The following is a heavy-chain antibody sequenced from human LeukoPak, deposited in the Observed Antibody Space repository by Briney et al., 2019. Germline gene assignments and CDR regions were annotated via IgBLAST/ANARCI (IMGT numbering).Heavy chain of an antibody. CDR2: ISSNGGST. V-gene: IGHV3-64D*09. Sequence: PGGSLRLSCSASGFTFSSYAMHWVRQAPGKGLEYVSAISSNGGSTYYADSVKGRFTISRDNSKNTLYLQMSSLRAEDTAVYYCVKASAAGSLFFDYWGQGTLVTVSS. CDR3: VKASAAGSLFFDY. D-gene: IGHD6-13*01. J-gene: IGHJ4*02. CDR1: GFTFSSYA.